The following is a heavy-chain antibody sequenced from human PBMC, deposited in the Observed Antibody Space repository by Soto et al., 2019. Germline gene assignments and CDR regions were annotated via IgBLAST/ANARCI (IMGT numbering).Heavy chain of an antibody. CDR2: TYSRSKWFD. J-gene: IGHJ3*02. CDR1: GDSVSSYNAT. D-gene: IGHD3-22*01. Sequence: PSQTLSLTCAIFGDSVSSYNATWNWIRQSPSRGLEWLGRTYSRSKWFDDYATSVKSRLTIIPGTSKNQFSLHLNSMTPEDTAVYYCARAGDFYDGTYGEAFDIWGHGTLVTVSS. V-gene: IGHV6-1*01. CDR3: ARAGDFYDGTYGEAFDI.